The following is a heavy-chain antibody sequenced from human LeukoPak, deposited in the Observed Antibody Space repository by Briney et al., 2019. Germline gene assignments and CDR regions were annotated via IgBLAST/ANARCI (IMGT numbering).Heavy chain of an antibody. CDR2: IYSGGNT. D-gene: IGHD5-18*01. CDR1: GLTVSSNY. V-gene: IGHV3-53*01. Sequence: GGSLRLCRAASGLTVSSNYMSWVRQASGKGLEWVSVIYSGGNTFYADSVKGRFTISRDNSKNTLYLQMNSLRAEDTAVYYCAREMIQLPGYFDYWGQGTLVTVSS. CDR3: AREMIQLPGYFDY. J-gene: IGHJ4*02.